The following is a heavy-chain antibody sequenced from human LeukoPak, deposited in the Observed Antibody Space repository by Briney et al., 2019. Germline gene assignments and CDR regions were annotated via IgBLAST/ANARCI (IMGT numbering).Heavy chain of an antibody. V-gene: IGHV4-59*01. CDR2: IYYSGST. CDR3: ARELMGGGSYRTGAFDI. D-gene: IGHD1-26*01. J-gene: IGHJ3*02. CDR1: GGSISSYH. Sequence: SETLSLTCTVSGGSISSYHWSWIRQPPGKGLEWIGYIYYSGSTNYNPSLKSRVTISVDTSKNQFSLKLSSVTAADTAVYYCARELMGGGSYRTGAFDIWGQGTMVTVSS.